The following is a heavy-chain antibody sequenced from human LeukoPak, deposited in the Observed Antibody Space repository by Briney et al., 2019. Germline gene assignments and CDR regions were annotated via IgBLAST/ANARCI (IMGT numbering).Heavy chain of an antibody. Sequence: GGSLRLSCAASGFTFSNFWMHWVRQAPGKGLVWVSRINSDGSTTTSADSVKGRFTISRDNAKNSLYLQMNSLRAEDTAVYYCARSPRGYSFYFDYWGQGTLVTVSS. J-gene: IGHJ4*02. CDR1: GFTFSNFW. CDR3: ARSPRGYSFYFDY. CDR2: INSDGSTT. V-gene: IGHV3-74*03. D-gene: IGHD3-22*01.